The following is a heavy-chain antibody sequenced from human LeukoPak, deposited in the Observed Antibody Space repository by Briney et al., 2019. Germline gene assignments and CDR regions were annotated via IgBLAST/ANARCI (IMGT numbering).Heavy chain of an antibody. CDR2: IYYSGST. D-gene: IGHD5-18*01. V-gene: IGHV4-61*01. CDR3: ARGRYGYD. J-gene: IGHJ4*02. CDR1: GGSVSSGSYY. Sequence: SETLSLTCTVSGGSVSSGSYYWSWIRQPPGKGLEWIGYIYYSGSTNYNPSLKSRVTISVDTSKNQFSLKLSSVTAADTAVYYCARGRYGYDWGQGTLVTVSS.